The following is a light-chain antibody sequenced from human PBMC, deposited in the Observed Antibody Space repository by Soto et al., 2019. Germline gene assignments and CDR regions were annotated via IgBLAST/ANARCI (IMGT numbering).Light chain of an antibody. J-gene: IGKJ1*01. V-gene: IGKV3-20*01. CDR1: QSVSSSY. CDR3: QQYGSSPQAELRT. Sequence: EIVLTQSPGTLSLSPGERATLSCRASQSVSSSYLAWYQQKPGQAPRLLIYGASSRATGIPDKFSGSGSGTDFTLTISRLELEDFAVYYCQQYGSSPQAELRTFGQGTKVDIK. CDR2: GAS.